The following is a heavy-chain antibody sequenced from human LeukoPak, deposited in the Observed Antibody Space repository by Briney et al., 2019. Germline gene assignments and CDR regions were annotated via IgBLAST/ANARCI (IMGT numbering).Heavy chain of an antibody. CDR2: ISAYNGSI. D-gene: IGHD2-15*01. V-gene: IGHV1-18*01. CDR3: ARDDLDCSGGTCYPDDF. CDR1: GYTFSSYG. J-gene: IGHJ4*02. Sequence: ASVKVSCKASGYTFSSYGISWVRQAPGQGLEWMGWISAYNGSIKYAQKFQGRVTMTTDTSTSTAYMELRSLRSDDTAMYFYARDDLDCSGGTCYPDDFWGQGTLVTVSS.